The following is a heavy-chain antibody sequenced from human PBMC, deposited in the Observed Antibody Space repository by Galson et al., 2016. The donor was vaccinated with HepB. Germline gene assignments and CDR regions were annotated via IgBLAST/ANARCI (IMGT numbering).Heavy chain of an antibody. V-gene: IGHV4-4*01. Sequence: ETLSLTCAVSGASISSDKWWSWVRQPPGKGLEWIGEIFHTGSTNYNPSLKSRVTISLDKSKNQFSLRLSSVTAADTAVYCCARDEKHLYYYGTDVWGQGTPVTVSS. CDR2: IFHTGST. CDR3: ARDEKHLYYYGTDV. CDR1: GASISSDKW. J-gene: IGHJ6*02.